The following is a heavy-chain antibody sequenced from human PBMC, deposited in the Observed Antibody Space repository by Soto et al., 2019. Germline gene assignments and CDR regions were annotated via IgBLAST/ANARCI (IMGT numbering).Heavy chain of an antibody. V-gene: IGHV3-30*18. J-gene: IGHJ6*02. D-gene: IGHD1-26*01. CDR1: GFTFTS. Sequence: QVQLVESGGGVVQPGRSLTLSCAVSGFTFTSMHWVRQAPGKGLEWVAIISYDGNNKYYLDSVKGRFTISRDNSKNTLYLQMNSLRAEDTAVYYCTKDGVGGYGMDVWGQGTTVTVSS. CDR2: ISYDGNNK. CDR3: TKDGVGGYGMDV.